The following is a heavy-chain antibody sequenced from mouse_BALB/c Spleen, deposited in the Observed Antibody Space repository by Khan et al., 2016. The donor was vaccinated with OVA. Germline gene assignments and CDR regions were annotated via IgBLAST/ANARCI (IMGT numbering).Heavy chain of an antibody. D-gene: IGHD2-10*01. CDR1: GYIFTSYG. V-gene: IGHV9-3-1*01. CDR3: SRPPYFSYVMGY. J-gene: IGHJ4*01. CDR2: INTYTGEP. Sequence: QIQLVQSGPELKKPGETVKISCKVSGYIFTSYGMNWVKQALGKGLKWMGWINTYTGEPTYAADFTGRFVFSLETYASPAFLQFNNLKNEDTATYFWSRPPYFSYVMGYWGQGTTVTVSS.